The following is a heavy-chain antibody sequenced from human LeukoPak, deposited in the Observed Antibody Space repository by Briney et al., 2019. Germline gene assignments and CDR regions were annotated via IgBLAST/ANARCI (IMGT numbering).Heavy chain of an antibody. V-gene: IGHV1-69*05. CDR3: AREKYCSGGSCYGDAFDI. CDR2: IIPIFGTA. Sequence: VASVKVSCKTSGGSFSSYAFSWVRQAPGQGLEWMGGIIPIFGTANYAQKFQGRVTITTDESTSTAYMELSSLRSEDTAVYYCAREKYCSGGSCYGDAFDIWGQGTMVTVSS. J-gene: IGHJ3*02. CDR1: GGSFSSYA. D-gene: IGHD2-15*01.